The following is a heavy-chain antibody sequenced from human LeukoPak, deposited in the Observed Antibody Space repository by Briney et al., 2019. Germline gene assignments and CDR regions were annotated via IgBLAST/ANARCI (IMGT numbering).Heavy chain of an antibody. D-gene: IGHD6-6*01. Sequence: SVKVSCKASGGTFSSYAISWVRQAPGQGLEWMGRIIPILGIANYAQKLQGRVTITADKSTSTAYMELSSLRSEDTAVYYCAILGGSIAASCWGQGTLVTVSS. CDR3: AILGGSIAASC. V-gene: IGHV1-69*04. CDR2: IIPILGIA. J-gene: IGHJ4*02. CDR1: GGTFSSYA.